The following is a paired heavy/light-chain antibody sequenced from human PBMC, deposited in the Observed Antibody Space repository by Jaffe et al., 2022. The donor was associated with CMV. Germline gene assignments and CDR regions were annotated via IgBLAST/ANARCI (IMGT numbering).Light chain of an antibody. CDR3: SSFAVGKEV. CDR1: SSDVGSYNY. V-gene: IGLV2-8*01. Sequence: QSALTQPPSASGSPGQSVTISCTGTSSDVGSYNYVSWYQQHAGKAPKLMIYEVTKRPSGVPDRFSGSKSGNTASLTVSGLQAEDEADYYCSSFAVGKEVFGTGTKVTVL. J-gene: IGLJ1*01. CDR2: EVT.
Heavy chain of an antibody. J-gene: IGHJ4*02. CDR3: AKSPPGGSAAYDY. V-gene: IGHV4-39*01. Sequence: QLQLQESGPGLVKPSETLSLTCTVSGGSINSNHYWGWLRQPPGKGLEWIGSTYYSANTYYNPSLKSRVTISVDSSKNQFSLELRSVTAADTAVYYCAKSPPGGSAAYDYWGQGTLVTVSS. CDR2: TYYSANT. D-gene: IGHD3-16*01. CDR1: GGSINSNHY.